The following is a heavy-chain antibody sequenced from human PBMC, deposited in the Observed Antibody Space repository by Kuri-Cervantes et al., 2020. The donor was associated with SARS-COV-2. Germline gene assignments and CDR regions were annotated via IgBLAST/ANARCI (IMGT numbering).Heavy chain of an antibody. CDR2: IYYSGST. CDR3: ARGGGYSNLGYYFDY. V-gene: IGHV4-59*01. Sequence: SETLSLTCTVSGGSISSYYWSWIRQPPGKGLEWIGYIYYSGSTNYNPSLKSRVTISVDTSKNQFSLKLSSVTAADTAVYYCARGGGYSNLGYYFDYWGQGTLVTVS. CDR1: GGSISSYY. D-gene: IGHD4-11*01. J-gene: IGHJ4*02.